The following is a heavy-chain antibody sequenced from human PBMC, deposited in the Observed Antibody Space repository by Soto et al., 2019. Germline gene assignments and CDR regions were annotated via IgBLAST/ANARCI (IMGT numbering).Heavy chain of an antibody. D-gene: IGHD2-8*01. CDR3: ARGIGYCTNGVCQVYGMDV. V-gene: IGHV3-30-3*01. J-gene: IGHJ6*02. Sequence: GGSLRLSCAASGFTFSSYAMHWVRQAPGMGLEWVAVISYDGSNKYYADSVKGRFTISRDNSKNTLYLQMNSLRAEDTAVCYCARGIGYCTNGVCQVYGMDVWGQGTTVTVSS. CDR2: ISYDGSNK. CDR1: GFTFSSYA.